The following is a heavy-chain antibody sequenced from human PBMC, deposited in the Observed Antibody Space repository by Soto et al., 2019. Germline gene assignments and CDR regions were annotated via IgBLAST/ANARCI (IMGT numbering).Heavy chain of an antibody. Sequence: PSETLSLTCAVSGGSISSGDYSWNWIRQPPGKGLEWIGYIYYGGSTYYNPSLQSRVTMSVDRSRNQFSLKLNSVTAADTAVYYCARVRWEDDNRDLLYYSGQRTPVPVS. J-gene: IGHJ4*02. CDR1: GGSISSGDYS. D-gene: IGHD1-26*01. CDR2: IYYGGST. V-gene: IGHV4-30-2*01. CDR3: ARVRWEDDNRDLLYY.